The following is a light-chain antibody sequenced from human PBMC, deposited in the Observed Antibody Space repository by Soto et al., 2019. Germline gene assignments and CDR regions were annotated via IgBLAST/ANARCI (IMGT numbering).Light chain of an antibody. J-gene: IGKJ5*01. CDR2: AAS. CDR3: QQLNTYPFI. Sequence: DIQLTQSPSFLSASVGDRVTITCRASQGIDTYLAWYQQKPGKAPKLLIYAASFLQSGVPSRFSGSGSGTEFTLTISSLQHEDFAAYYCQQLNTYPFIFGQGTRLEIK. V-gene: IGKV1-9*01. CDR1: QGIDTY.